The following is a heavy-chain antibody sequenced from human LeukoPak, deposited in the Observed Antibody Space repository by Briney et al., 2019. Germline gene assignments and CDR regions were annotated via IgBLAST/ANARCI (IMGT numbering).Heavy chain of an antibody. CDR3: ARDDAATARASGMDV. D-gene: IGHD6-6*01. V-gene: IGHV3-21*01. CDR2: INEGSTYT. CDR1: GCSFSSYS. J-gene: IGHJ6*04. Sequence: PGGSLRLSCAASGCSFSSYSMNWVRQAPGKGLEWVSYINEGSTYTYYAKSVKGRFTISRDNAKNSLYLQMNSLRGEDTAVYYCARDDAATARASGMDVWGKGTTVTVSS.